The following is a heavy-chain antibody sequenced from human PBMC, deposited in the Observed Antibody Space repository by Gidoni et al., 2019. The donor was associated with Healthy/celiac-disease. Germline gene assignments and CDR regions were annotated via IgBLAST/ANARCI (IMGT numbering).Heavy chain of an antibody. D-gene: IGHD1-26*01. CDR2: INHSGST. CDR3: ASPRMATRGSGAFDI. J-gene: IGHJ3*02. Sequence: GLEWIGEINHSGSTNYNPSLKSRVTISVDTSKNQFSLKLSSVTAADTAVYYCASPRMATRGSGAFDIWGQGTMVTVSS. V-gene: IGHV4-34*01.